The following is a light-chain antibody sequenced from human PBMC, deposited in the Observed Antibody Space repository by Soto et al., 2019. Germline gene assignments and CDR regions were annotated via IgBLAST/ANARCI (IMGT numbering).Light chain of an antibody. CDR1: QSVSSNY. CDR2: GAS. J-gene: IGKJ4*01. V-gene: IGKV3-20*01. CDR3: QQYDSSPLT. Sequence: EIVLTQSPGTLSLSPGERATLSCRASQSVSSNYLAWYRQKPGQAPRLLIYGASSRATGIPDRFSGSGSGTEFTLTISRLEPEDFAVYYCQQYDSSPLTFGGGTKVEIK.